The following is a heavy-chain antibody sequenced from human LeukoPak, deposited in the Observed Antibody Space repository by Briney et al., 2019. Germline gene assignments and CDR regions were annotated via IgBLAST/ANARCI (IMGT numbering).Heavy chain of an antibody. CDR1: GYTFTSYG. CDR3: ARDRSALRYFDWLLGRHNWFDP. Sequence: ASVKVSCKASGYTFTSYGISWVRQAPGQGLEWMGWISAYNGNTNYAQKLQGGVTMTTDTSTSTAYVELRSLRSDDTAVYYCARDRSALRYFDWLLGRHNWFDPWGQGTLVTVSS. J-gene: IGHJ5*02. V-gene: IGHV1-18*04. D-gene: IGHD3-9*01. CDR2: ISAYNGNT.